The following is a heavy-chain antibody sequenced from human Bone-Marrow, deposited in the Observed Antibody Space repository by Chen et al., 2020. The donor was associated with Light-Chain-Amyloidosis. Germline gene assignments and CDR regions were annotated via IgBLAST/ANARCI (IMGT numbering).Heavy chain of an antibody. CDR1: GGSISSRSFY. J-gene: IGHJ4*02. V-gene: IGHV4-31*03. D-gene: IGHD3-10*01. CDR3: ARAPPYDSGTSGLDY. CDR2: IFYSGNT. Sequence: QVQLQESGPGLVKPSQTLSLSCTVSGGSISSRSFYWSWLRHLPGKGLEWLGYIFYSGNTYYTPSLKSRLSISIDTSKNQFFLEVSSVTAADTAVYYCARAPPYDSGTSGLDYWGQGTLVIVSS.